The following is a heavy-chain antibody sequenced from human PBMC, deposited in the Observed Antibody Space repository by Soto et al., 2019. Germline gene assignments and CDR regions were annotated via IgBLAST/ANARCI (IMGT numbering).Heavy chain of an antibody. CDR1: GFTFSSAW. V-gene: IGHV3-15*01. CDR3: AADTPYSEVGEVDY. J-gene: IGHJ4*02. Sequence: EVQLVESGGGLVKPGGSLRLSCAASGFTFSSAWMTWVRQAPGKGLEWVGHIKTKNEGEIGNYAAPVRGRFSISRDDSETTVYLQMNSLNTEDTAVYYCAADTPYSEVGEVDYWGQGTLVTVSS. CDR2: IKTKNEGEIG. D-gene: IGHD2-21*01.